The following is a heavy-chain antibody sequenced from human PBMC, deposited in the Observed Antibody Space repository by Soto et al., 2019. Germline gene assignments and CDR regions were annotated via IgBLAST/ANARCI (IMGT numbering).Heavy chain of an antibody. J-gene: IGHJ2*01. D-gene: IGHD3-10*01. CDR2: ISGGGDAP. Sequence: EVQLLESGGGLVQPGGSLRLSCAGSGFTFINYAMNWVRQAPGKGLEWVSTISGGGDAPFFADSVRGRFTISRDNSKNTVTLQMNNLGVDDTAVYFCARKVPGSTSRPDYWYFALWGRGTLFTVSS. CDR1: GFTFINYA. CDR3: ARKVPGSTSRPDYWYFAL. V-gene: IGHV3-23*01.